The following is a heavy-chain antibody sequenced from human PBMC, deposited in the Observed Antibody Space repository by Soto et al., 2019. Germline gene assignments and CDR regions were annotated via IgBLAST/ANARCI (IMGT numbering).Heavy chain of an antibody. D-gene: IGHD3-22*01. Sequence: VGSLRLSCAASGFTFSSYAMSWVRQAPVKGLEWVSAISGSGGSTYYADSLKVRFTISRDNSKNTLYLQMNSLRAEDTDVYYCARNRYYDSSGYYRFDYWGQGTLVTVSS. V-gene: IGHV3-23*01. CDR2: ISGSGGST. CDR3: ARNRYYDSSGYYRFDY. J-gene: IGHJ4*02. CDR1: GFTFSSYA.